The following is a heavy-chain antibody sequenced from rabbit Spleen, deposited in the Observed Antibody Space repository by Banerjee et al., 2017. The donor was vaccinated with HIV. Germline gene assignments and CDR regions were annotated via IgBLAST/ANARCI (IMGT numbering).Heavy chain of an antibody. Sequence: QEQLVESGGGLVKPGASLTLICTASGFSFSSGYDMSWVRQAPGKGLEWIACINTYTAKSVYATWAKGPFTISKTSSTTVTLQMTSLTVADTATYFCARDTGSSFSSYGMDLWGPGTLVTVS. D-gene: IGHD8-1*01. J-gene: IGHJ6*01. CDR2: INTYTAKS. CDR3: ARDTGSSFSSYGMDL. V-gene: IGHV1S45*01. CDR1: GFSFSSGYD.